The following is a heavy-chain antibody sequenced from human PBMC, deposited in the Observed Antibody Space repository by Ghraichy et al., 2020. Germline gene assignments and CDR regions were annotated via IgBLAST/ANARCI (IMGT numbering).Heavy chain of an antibody. Sequence: SETLSLTCTVSGGSISSYYWSWIRQPPGKGLEWIGYIYTSGSTNYNPSLKSRVTISVDTSKNQFSLKLSSVTAADTAVYYCARESRKVEMATGDYFDYWGQGTLVTVSS. D-gene: IGHD5-24*01. V-gene: IGHV4-4*09. CDR2: IYTSGST. J-gene: IGHJ4*02. CDR3: ARESRKVEMATGDYFDY. CDR1: GGSISSYY.